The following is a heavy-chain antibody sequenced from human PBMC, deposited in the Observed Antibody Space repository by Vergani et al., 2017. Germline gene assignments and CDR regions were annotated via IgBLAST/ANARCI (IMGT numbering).Heavy chain of an antibody. J-gene: IGHJ4*02. CDR3: EVHSGSYRLDY. D-gene: IGHD3-16*02. V-gene: IGHV4-59*01. CDR1: GGSISNYY. CDR2: IYYSGST. Sequence: QVQLQESGPGLVKPSETLSLTCIVSGGSISNYYWSWIRQSPGKGLEWVGFIYYSGSTNYNPSLKSRVTISMDTSKNQFSLKLNSVTAADTAVYYCEVHSGSYRLDYWGQGTLVTVSS.